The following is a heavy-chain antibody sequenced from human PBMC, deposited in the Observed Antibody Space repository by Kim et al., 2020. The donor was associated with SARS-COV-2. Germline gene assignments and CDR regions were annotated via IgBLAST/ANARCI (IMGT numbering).Heavy chain of an antibody. CDR2: IYYSGST. Sequence: SETLSLTCTVSGGSISSSSYYWGWIRQPPGKGLEWIGSIYYSGSTYYNPSLKSRVTISVDTSKNQFSLKLSSVTAADTAVYYCARHRRDNVVVPAAIQGVFFDYWGQGTLVTVSS. V-gene: IGHV4-39*01. CDR3: ARHRRDNVVVPAAIQGVFFDY. CDR1: GGSISSSSYY. D-gene: IGHD2-2*02. J-gene: IGHJ4*02.